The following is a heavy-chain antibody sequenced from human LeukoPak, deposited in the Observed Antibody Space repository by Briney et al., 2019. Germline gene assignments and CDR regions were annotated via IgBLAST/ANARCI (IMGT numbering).Heavy chain of an antibody. CDR1: GFIHSSYG. CDR2: IRYDGSNK. Sequence: GGALRLSCAASGFIHSSYGMHWVRQAPGKGLAGVAFIRYDGSNKYYADSVKGRFTISRDNSKNTLYLQMNSLRAEDTAVYYCAKERDTAMVTIDYWGQGTLVTVSS. J-gene: IGHJ4*02. V-gene: IGHV3-30*02. CDR3: AKERDTAMVTIDY. D-gene: IGHD5-18*01.